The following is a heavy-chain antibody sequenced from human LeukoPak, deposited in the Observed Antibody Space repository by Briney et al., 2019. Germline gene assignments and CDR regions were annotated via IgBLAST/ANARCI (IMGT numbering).Heavy chain of an antibody. D-gene: IGHD5-12*01. J-gene: IGHJ4*02. CDR3: ARDANGGYSGYGYYFDY. CDR1: GGSISSGSYY. CDR2: IYTSGST. V-gene: IGHV4-61*02. Sequence: SETLSLTCTVSGGSISSGSYYWSWIRQPAGKGLEWIGRIYTSGSTNYNPSLKSRVTISVDTSKNQFSLKLSSVTAADTAVYYCARDANGGYSGYGYYFDYWGQGTPVTVSS.